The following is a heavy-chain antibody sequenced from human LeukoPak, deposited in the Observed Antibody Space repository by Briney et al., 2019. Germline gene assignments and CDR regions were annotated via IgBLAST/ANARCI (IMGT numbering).Heavy chain of an antibody. D-gene: IGHD3-22*01. Sequence: PGGSLRLSCAASGFTFSSYGMHWVRQAPGKGLEWVAAISYDGSNKYYADSVKGRFTISRDNSKNTLYLQMNSLRAEDTAVYYCAKDGGYYYDSSGYYFGAFDIWGQGTMVTVSS. V-gene: IGHV3-30*18. J-gene: IGHJ3*02. CDR3: AKDGGYYYDSSGYYFGAFDI. CDR1: GFTFSSYG. CDR2: ISYDGSNK.